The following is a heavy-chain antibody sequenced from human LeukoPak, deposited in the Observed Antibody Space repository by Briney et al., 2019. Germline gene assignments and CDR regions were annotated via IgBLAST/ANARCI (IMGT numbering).Heavy chain of an antibody. Sequence: SSETLSLTCAVYGGSFSGNYWTLIRQTPGRGLEWIGESSPTGDITGYNPSLKGRATISVDSSKNQFSLKLTSVTAAGTGVYYCARVPDFIARPCDSWGPGTLVTVSS. J-gene: IGHJ4*02. CDR1: GGSFSGNY. CDR3: ARVPDFIARPCDS. CDR2: SSPTGDIT. V-gene: IGHV4-34*01. D-gene: IGHD2-21*01.